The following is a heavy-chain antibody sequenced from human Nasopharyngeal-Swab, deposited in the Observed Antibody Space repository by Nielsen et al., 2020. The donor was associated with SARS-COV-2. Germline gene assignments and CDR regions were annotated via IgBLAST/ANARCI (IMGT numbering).Heavy chain of an antibody. Sequence: GESLKISCVASGFIIGNYAMAWVRQAPGKGLEWVSRIGGSADSTFYADSVKCRFTISRDNSRNTLYLQMNSLRAEDTAIYYCAKDYRLQDPKHFDSWGQGILVTVSS. J-gene: IGHJ4*02. V-gene: IGHV3-23*01. D-gene: IGHD1-1*01. CDR3: AKDYRLQDPKHFDS. CDR2: IGGSADST. CDR1: GFIIGNYA.